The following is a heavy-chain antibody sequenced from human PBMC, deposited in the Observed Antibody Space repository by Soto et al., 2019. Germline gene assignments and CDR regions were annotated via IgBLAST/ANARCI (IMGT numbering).Heavy chain of an antibody. D-gene: IGHD6-13*01. CDR2: IYYSGST. Sequence: SETLSLTCTVSGGSISSSSYYWGWIRQPPGKGLEWIGSIYYSGSTYYNPSLKSRVTISVDTSKNQFSLKLSSVTAADTAVYYCATLQQLGDYYYYYGMDVWGQGTTVTVSS. CDR1: GGSISSSSYY. CDR3: ATLQQLGDYYYYYGMDV. J-gene: IGHJ6*02. V-gene: IGHV4-39*01.